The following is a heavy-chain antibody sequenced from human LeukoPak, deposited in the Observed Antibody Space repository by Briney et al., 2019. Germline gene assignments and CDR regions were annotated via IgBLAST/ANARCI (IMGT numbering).Heavy chain of an antibody. D-gene: IGHD1-26*01. CDR1: GFTVSSNY. V-gene: IGHV3-66*01. J-gene: IGHJ4*02. CDR3: AKDSVRKSIVGPTTRGVNDY. CDR2: IYSGGST. Sequence: GGSLRLSCAASGFTVSSNYMSWVRQAPGKGLEWVSVIYSGGSTYYADSVKGRFTISRDNSKNTLYLQMNSLRPEDTAVYYCAKDSVRKSIVGPTTRGVNDYWGQGTLVTVSS.